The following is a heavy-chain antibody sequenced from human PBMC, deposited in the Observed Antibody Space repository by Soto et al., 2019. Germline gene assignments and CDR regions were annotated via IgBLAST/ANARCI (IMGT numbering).Heavy chain of an antibody. J-gene: IGHJ5*02. V-gene: IGHV4-59*01. CDR2: IYHSGTT. CDR1: GGSISNYY. Sequence: PSETLSLTCTVSGGSISNYYWSWVGQSPGKGLEWIANIYHSGTTNYNLSLKGRVSISIDSSKNQVSLRLKSVTAADTAVYYCARGGYRTLAWFDPWGQGTLVTVSS. CDR3: ARGGYRTLAWFDP. D-gene: IGHD5-18*01.